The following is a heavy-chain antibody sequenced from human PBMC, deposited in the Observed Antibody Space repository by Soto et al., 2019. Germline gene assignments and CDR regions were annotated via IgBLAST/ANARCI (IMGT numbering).Heavy chain of an antibody. J-gene: IGHJ4*02. CDR1: GDSISSDEW. Sequence: QVQLQESGPGLVKPSGTLSLTCAVSGDSISSDEWWSWVRQPPGKGLEWIGEIHHSGRTNYNPSLKSRVTILVEKSKNQVSLELSSMTAADTAVYYCARGGDWQFDYWGQGTLVTVSS. V-gene: IGHV4-4*02. D-gene: IGHD2-21*02. CDR3: ARGGDWQFDY. CDR2: IHHSGRT.